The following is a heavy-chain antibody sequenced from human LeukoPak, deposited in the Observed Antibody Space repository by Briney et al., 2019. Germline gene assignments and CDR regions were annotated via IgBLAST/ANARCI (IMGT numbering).Heavy chain of an antibody. J-gene: IGHJ4*02. CDR3: ARDYYSGSYYGDY. D-gene: IGHD1-26*01. Sequence: GASVKASCKASGYTFTNYGITWVRQAPGQGLEWMGWISAYNGNINYAQNLQGRVTMTTDTSTSTAYMELRSLRSDDTAVYYCARDYYSGSYYGDYWGQGTLVTVSS. V-gene: IGHV1-18*01. CDR1: GYTFTNYG. CDR2: ISAYNGNI.